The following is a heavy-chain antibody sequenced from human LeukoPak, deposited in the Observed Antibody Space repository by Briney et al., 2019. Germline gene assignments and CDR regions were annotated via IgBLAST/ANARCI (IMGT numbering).Heavy chain of an antibody. CDR1: GFTFSSYG. J-gene: IGHJ6*04. V-gene: IGHV3-30*18. D-gene: IGHD2-2*01. CDR2: ISYDGSNK. CDR3: AKELYRYYYYGMDV. Sequence: PGRSLRLSCAASGFTFSSYGMHWVRQAPGKGLEWVAVISYDGSNKYYADSVKGRFTISRDNSKSTLYLQMNSLRAEDTAVYYCAKELYRYYYYGMDVWGKGTTVTVSS.